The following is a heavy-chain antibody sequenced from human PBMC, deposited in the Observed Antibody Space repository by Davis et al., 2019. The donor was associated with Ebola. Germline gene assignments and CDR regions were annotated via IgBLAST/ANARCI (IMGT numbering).Heavy chain of an antibody. V-gene: IGHV1-18*01. J-gene: IGHJ4*02. CDR2: MSPYNGNT. Sequence: AASVKVSCKTSGYNFGDSVITWVRQAPGQGLEWMGWMSPYNGNTNYAPKLQGRVTMTTDTSTSTAYMELRSLRSDDTAVYYCARAQFPTTSDHWGQGTLVTVSS. CDR1: GYNFGDSV. D-gene: IGHD1-1*01. CDR3: ARAQFPTTSDH.